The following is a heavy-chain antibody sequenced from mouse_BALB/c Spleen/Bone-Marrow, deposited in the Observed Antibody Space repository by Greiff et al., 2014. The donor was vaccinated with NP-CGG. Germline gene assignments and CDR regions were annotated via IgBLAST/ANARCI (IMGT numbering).Heavy chain of an antibody. CDR3: ARRGHGFAWFAY. CDR2: ILPGSGST. V-gene: IGHV1-9*01. Sequence: VHLVESGTELVKPGASVKISCKATGYTFSSYWIEWVNQRPGHGLEWIGEILPGSGSTNYNEKFKGKATFTADTSSNTAYMQLSSLTSEDSAVYYCARRGHGFAWFAYWGQGTLVTVSA. D-gene: IGHD1-2*01. CDR1: GYTFSSYW. J-gene: IGHJ3*01.